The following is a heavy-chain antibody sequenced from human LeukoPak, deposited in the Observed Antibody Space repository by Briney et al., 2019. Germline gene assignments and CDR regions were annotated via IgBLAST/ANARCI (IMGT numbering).Heavy chain of an antibody. CDR2: ISSSSSYT. D-gene: IGHD6-6*01. CDR1: GFTFSNGW. Sequence: PGGSLRLSCTASGFTFSNGWMNWVRQAPGKGLEWVSYISSSSSYTNYADSVKGRFTISRDNAKNSLYLQMNSLRAEDTAVYYCARVVAARVTGTWFDPWGQGTLVTVSS. V-gene: IGHV3-11*06. CDR3: ARVVAARVTGTWFDP. J-gene: IGHJ5*02.